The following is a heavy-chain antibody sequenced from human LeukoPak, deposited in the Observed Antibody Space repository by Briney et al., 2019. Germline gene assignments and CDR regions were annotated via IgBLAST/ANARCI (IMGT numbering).Heavy chain of an antibody. V-gene: IGHV3-30-3*01. CDR1: GFTFSSYA. CDR2: ISYDGSNK. D-gene: IGHD1-26*01. J-gene: IGHJ4*02. Sequence: GGSLRLSCAASGFTFSSYAMHWVRQAPAKGLEWVAVISYDGSNKYYADSVKGRFTISRDNSKNTLYLQMNSLRAEDTAVYYCARDWGSGSYINEIDYWGQGTLVTVSS. CDR3: ARDWGSGSYINEIDY.